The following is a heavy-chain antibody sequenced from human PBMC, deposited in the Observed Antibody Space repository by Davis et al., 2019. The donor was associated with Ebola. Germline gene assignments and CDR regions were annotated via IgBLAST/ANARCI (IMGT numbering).Heavy chain of an antibody. CDR3: ARVVSSSWSFHFDY. CDR1: GYTLTELS. J-gene: IGHJ4*02. CDR2: FDPEDGET. Sequence: AASVKVSCKVSGYTLTELSMHWVRQAPGKGLEWMGGFDPEDGETIYAQKFQGRVTITRDTSASTAYMELSSLRSEDTAVYYCARVVSSSWSFHFDYWGQGTLVTVSS. V-gene: IGHV1-24*01. D-gene: IGHD6-13*01.